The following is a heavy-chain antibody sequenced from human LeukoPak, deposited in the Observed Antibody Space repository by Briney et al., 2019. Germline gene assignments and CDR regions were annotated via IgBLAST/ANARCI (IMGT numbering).Heavy chain of an antibody. CDR1: GYTFTAYN. CDR3: APQLGRLTDY. V-gene: IGHV1-2*02. J-gene: IGHJ4*02. Sequence: GASVKVSCKASGYTFTAYNMDWVRQAPGQGLEWKGWINPNSGGTNYAQKFQGRVTMTRDTTVSTAYVELSRLRSDDTAVYYCAPQLGRLTDYWGQGTLVTVSS. D-gene: IGHD7-27*01. CDR2: INPNSGGT.